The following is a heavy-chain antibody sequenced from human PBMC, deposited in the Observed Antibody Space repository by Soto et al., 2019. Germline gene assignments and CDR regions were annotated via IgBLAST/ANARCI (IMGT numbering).Heavy chain of an antibody. Sequence: GESLLLSWPPSALTSSTFGMGWVRPAPGKGLDWVSAISGSGGSTYSADSVKGRLTISRDNSKNTLYLQMSSLRAEDTAVYYCARGFSAGKRSPPDFWGQGSLVTVSS. V-gene: IGHV3-23*01. CDR3: ARGFSAGKRSPPDF. D-gene: IGHD6-13*01. J-gene: IGHJ4*02. CDR2: ISGSGGST. CDR1: ALTSSTFG.